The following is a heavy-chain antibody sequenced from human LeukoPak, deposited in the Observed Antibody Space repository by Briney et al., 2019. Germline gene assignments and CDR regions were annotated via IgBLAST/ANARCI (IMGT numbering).Heavy chain of an antibody. D-gene: IGHD6-19*01. Sequence: ASVQVSCKASGYTFTDYYMHWVRQAPGQGLEWMGWINPNSGGTDYAQKFQGRVTMTRDTSISTAYMELSSLTSDDTAVYYCARDSHSSGWYVPDYWGQGTLVTVSS. CDR3: ARDSHSSGWYVPDY. J-gene: IGHJ4*02. CDR2: INPNSGGT. V-gene: IGHV1-2*02. CDR1: GYTFTDYY.